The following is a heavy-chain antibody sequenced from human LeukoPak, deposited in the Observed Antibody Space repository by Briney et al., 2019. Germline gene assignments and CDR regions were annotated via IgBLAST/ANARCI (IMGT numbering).Heavy chain of an antibody. V-gene: IGHV3-30-3*01. J-gene: IGHJ4*02. Sequence: PGGSLRLSCAASGFTFSSYAMHWVRQAPGKGLEWVAVISYDGSNKYYADSVKGRFTISRDNAKNSLYLQMNSLRAEDTAVYYCASEGRYGDYGDYWGQGTLVSVSS. CDR1: GFTFSSYA. CDR2: ISYDGSNK. CDR3: ASEGRYGDYGDY. D-gene: IGHD4-17*01.